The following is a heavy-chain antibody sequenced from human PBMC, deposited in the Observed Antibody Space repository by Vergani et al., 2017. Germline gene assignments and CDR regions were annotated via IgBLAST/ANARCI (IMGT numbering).Heavy chain of an antibody. V-gene: IGHV1-18*01. CDR2: ISAYNGNT. CDR1: GYTFTRYG. D-gene: IGHD6-19*01. Sequence: QVQLVQSGDEVKKPGAPVKVPCKASGYTFTRYGISWVRQAPGQGLECMGGISAYNGNTNYAQKLQGRVTMTTDTSTSTAYMELRSLRSDDTAVYYCARGGWRIGVRRPVPGTEIDCSSQRTLLTVSS. CDR3: ARGGWRIGVRRPVPGTEIDC. J-gene: IGHJ4*02.